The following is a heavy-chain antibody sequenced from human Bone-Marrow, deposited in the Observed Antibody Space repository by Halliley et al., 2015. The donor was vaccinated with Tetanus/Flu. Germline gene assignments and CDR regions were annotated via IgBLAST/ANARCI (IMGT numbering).Heavy chain of an antibody. Sequence: SLRLSCASSGFTFSSYAMSWVRQAPGKGLEWVSGINGGGSKTYYAESAKGRFTISRDNSKNTLYLQMNSLRVEDTALYYCARDTSYCDILTDYKTYFYYGMDVWGQGTTVTVSS. J-gene: IGHJ6*02. CDR1: GFTFSSYA. V-gene: IGHV3-23*01. CDR3: ARDTSYCDILTDYKTYFYYGMDV. D-gene: IGHD3-9*01. CDR2: INGGGSKT.